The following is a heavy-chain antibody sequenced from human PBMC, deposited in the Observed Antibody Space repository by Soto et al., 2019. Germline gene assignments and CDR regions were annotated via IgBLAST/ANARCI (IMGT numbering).Heavy chain of an antibody. V-gene: IGHV1-18*01. CDR3: ARDARRAPIAVAGT. Sequence: ASVKVSCKASGYTFTSYGISWVRQAPGQGLEWMGWISAYNGNTNYAQKLQGRVTMTTDTSTSTAYMELRSLRSDDTAVYYCARDARRAPIAVAGTWGQGNLVTVSS. J-gene: IGHJ4*02. CDR2: ISAYNGNT. CDR1: GYTFTSYG. D-gene: IGHD6-19*01.